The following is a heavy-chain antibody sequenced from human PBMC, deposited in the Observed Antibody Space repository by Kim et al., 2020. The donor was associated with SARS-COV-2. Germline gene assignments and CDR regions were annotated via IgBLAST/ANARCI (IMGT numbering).Heavy chain of an antibody. J-gene: IGHJ6*02. CDR3: ARDRITIFGVVISGYGMDV. Sequence: GGSRRLSCAASGFTFSDYYMSWIRQALGKGLEWVSYISSSGSTIYYADSVKGRFTISRDNAKNSLYLQMNSLRAEDTAVYYCARDRITIFGVVISGYGMDVWGQRTTVTVSS. V-gene: IGHV3-11*01. CDR1: GFTFSDYY. D-gene: IGHD3-3*01. CDR2: ISSSGSTI.